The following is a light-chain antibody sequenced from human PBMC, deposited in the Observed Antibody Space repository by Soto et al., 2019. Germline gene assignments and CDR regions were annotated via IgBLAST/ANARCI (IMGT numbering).Light chain of an antibody. J-gene: IGKJ2*01. Sequence: EKVMTQSPATLSVSPGERATLSCRASQSVGSNLAWYQQKPGQAPRLLIYGASTRATGFPARFSGSGSGTEFTLTIDSLQSEDFAVYLCQQYSNWPYTFGQGTKLEIK. V-gene: IGKV3-15*01. CDR1: QSVGSN. CDR2: GAS. CDR3: QQYSNWPYT.